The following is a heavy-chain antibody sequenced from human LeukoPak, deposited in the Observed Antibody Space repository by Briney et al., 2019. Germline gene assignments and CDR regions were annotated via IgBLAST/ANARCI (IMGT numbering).Heavy chain of an antibody. V-gene: IGHV3-53*01. CDR2: MYSGGGT. Sequence: GGSLRLSCAASGFSVTRNYVSWVCQAPGKGLEWVSLMYSGGGTSYADSVKGRFTISRDTSKNTLYLQMSSLRAEDTALYYCARYDNGKDYFDYWGQGTLVTVSS. CDR1: GFSVTRNY. CDR3: ARYDNGKDYFDY. J-gene: IGHJ4*02. D-gene: IGHD1-1*01.